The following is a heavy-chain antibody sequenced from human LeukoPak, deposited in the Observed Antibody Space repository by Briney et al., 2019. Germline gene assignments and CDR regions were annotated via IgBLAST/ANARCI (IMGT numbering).Heavy chain of an antibody. CDR1: GGSISTYY. CDR3: ARRENYYDSSGYYSHYFDY. J-gene: IGHJ4*02. CDR2: IYSGGST. Sequence: ETLSLTCTVSGGSISTYYWSWIRQPPGKGLEWVSVIYSGGSTYYADSVKGRFTISRDNSKNTLYLQMNSLRAEDTAVYYCARRENYYDSSGYYSHYFDYWGQGTLVTVSS. D-gene: IGHD3-22*01. V-gene: IGHV3-66*01.